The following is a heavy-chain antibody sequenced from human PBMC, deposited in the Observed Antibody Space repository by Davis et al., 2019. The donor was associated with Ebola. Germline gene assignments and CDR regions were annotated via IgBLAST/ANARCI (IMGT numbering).Heavy chain of an antibody. V-gene: IGHV4-34*01. J-gene: IGHJ6*02. CDR2: INHSGST. D-gene: IGHD3-10*01. Sequence: PSETLSLTCAVYGGSFSGYYWSWIRQPPGKGLEWIGEINHSGSTNYNPSLKSRVTISVDTSKNQFSLKLSSVTAADTAVYYCARLTMVRGVIYYYYYYGMDVWGQGTTVTVSS. CDR3: ARLTMVRGVIYYYYYYGMDV. CDR1: GGSFSGYY.